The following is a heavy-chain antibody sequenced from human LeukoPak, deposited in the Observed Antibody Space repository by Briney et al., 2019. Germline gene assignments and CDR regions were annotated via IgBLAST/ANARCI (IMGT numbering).Heavy chain of an antibody. CDR2: VSGSGSNT. V-gene: IGHV3-23*01. D-gene: IGHD3-22*01. J-gene: IGHJ3*02. CDR3: ARDRTLDYYDSSGYYAFDI. CDR1: GFTFSSYA. Sequence: PGGSLRLSCAASGFTFSSYAMSWVRQAPGKGLEWVSGVSGSGSNTYYADSVKGRFTISRDNSKNTLYLQMNSLRAEDTAVYYCARDRTLDYYDSSGYYAFDIWGQGTMVTVSS.